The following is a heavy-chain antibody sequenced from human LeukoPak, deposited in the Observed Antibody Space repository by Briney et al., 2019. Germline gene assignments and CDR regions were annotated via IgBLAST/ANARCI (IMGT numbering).Heavy chain of an antibody. V-gene: IGHV3-30*02. D-gene: IGHD3-9*01. J-gene: IGHJ3*01. CDR3: AIEISRLVIHAFDL. CDR1: GFTFSRYG. Sequence: PGGSLRLSCVSSGFTFSRYGIHWVRQVPGKGLEWVSFIQTDGITKYYSDSVKGRFTISRDNPKNTVSLQMNSLSTEDTAVYYCAIEISRLVIHAFDLWGQGTMVTVSS. CDR2: IQTDGITK.